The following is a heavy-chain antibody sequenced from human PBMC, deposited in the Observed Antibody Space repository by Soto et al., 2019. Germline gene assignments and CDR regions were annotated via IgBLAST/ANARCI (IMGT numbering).Heavy chain of an antibody. Sequence: NRGGSLRLSCTGSGFTFSSSTMTWVRQGPGKGLEWVSSISSSSSYIYFADSLKGRFTISRDNAKNSLYLQMNSLRAEDTAVYYCARDIGEMSAVWGQGTQVTVSS. CDR1: GFTFSSST. D-gene: IGHD3-10*01. CDR2: ISSSSSYI. V-gene: IGHV3-21*06. CDR3: ARDIGEMSAV. J-gene: IGHJ4*02.